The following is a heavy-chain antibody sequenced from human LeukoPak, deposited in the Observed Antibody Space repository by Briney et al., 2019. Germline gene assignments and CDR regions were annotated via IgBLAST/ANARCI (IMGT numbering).Heavy chain of an antibody. CDR3: ARSRLGYCSSTSCYVGGWFDP. CDR1: GGSISSGGYS. CDR2: IYHSGST. D-gene: IGHD2-2*01. J-gene: IGHJ5*02. V-gene: IGHV4-30-2*01. Sequence: SQTLSHTCAVSGGSISSGGYSWSWIRQPPGKGLEWIGYIYHSGSTYYNPSLKSRVTISVDRSKNQFSLKLSSVTAADTAVYYCARSRLGYCSSTSCYVGGWFDPWGQGTLVTVSS.